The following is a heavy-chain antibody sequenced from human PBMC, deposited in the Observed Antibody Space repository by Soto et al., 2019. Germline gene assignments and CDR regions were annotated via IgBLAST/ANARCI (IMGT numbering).Heavy chain of an antibody. CDR3: TYLHYDILTGSTWYYFDY. Sequence: EVQLVESGGGLVKPGGSLRLSCAASGFTFNNAWMSWVRQAPGKGLEWVGRIKSKSDGETRDYAAPVKGRFTISRDDSENKLYLQMNSLKTEATALYYCTYLHYDILTGSTWYYFDYWGQGTLVTVSS. CDR1: GFTFNNAW. CDR2: IKSKSDGETR. D-gene: IGHD3-9*01. J-gene: IGHJ4*02. V-gene: IGHV3-15*01.